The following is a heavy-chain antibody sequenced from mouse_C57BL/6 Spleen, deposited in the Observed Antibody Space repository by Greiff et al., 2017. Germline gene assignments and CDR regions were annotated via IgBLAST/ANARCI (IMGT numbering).Heavy chain of an antibody. CDR3: ARGGSGYPFAY. J-gene: IGHJ3*01. V-gene: IGHV1-80*01. D-gene: IGHD3-2*02. CDR1: GYAFSSYW. Sequence: VQLQQPGAELVRPGSSVKLSCKASGYAFSSYWMNWVQQRPGKGLEWIGQIYPGAGNTNYNGKFNGKATLTAVKSSSTAYMQLSSLTAEDAAVYFCARGGSGYPFAYWGQGTLVTVSA. CDR2: IYPGAGNT.